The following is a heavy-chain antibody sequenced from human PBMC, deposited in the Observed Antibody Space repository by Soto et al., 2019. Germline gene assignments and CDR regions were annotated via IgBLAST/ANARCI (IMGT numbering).Heavy chain of an antibody. D-gene: IGHD1-7*01. CDR2: IYPGDSDT. CDR1: GYSFISSW. CDR3: ARDRRIGTTALFDY. Sequence: GESLKISCQASGYSFISSWIGWVRQMPGKGLEWMGIIYPGDSDTRYSPSFQGQVTISADKSTSTAYLKLSSVTAADTAVYYCARDRRIGTTALFDYWGQGTLVTV. V-gene: IGHV5-51*01. J-gene: IGHJ4*02.